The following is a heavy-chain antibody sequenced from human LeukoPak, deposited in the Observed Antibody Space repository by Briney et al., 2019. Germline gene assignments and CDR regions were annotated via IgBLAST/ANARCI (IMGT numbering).Heavy chain of an antibody. CDR2: ISSSGSTI. D-gene: IGHD3-10*01. CDR1: GFTVSSNY. V-gene: IGHV3-11*04. Sequence: GGSLRLSCAASGFTVSSNYMSWVRQAPGKGLEWVSYISSSGSTIYYADSVKGRFTISRDNAKNSLYLQMNSLRAEDTAVYYCGYYYGSGGPPKYYYYYMDVWGIGTTVTISS. J-gene: IGHJ6*03. CDR3: GYYYGSGGPPKYYYYYMDV.